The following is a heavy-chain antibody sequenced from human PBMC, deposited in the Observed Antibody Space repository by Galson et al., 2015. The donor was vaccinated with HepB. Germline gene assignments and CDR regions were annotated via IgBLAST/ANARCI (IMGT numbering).Heavy chain of an antibody. Sequence: CAISGDSVSSHSAAWNWIRQSPSRGLEWLVRTYYRSKWYNDYAVSVKSRITINPDTAKNQLSLQLNSVTPEDTAVYYCAREGGRYDSSGFHSYDAFDIWGQGIVVTVSS. J-gene: IGHJ3*02. D-gene: IGHD3-22*01. V-gene: IGHV6-1*01. CDR2: TYYRSKWYN. CDR3: AREGGRYDSSGFHSYDAFDI. CDR1: GDSVSSHSAA.